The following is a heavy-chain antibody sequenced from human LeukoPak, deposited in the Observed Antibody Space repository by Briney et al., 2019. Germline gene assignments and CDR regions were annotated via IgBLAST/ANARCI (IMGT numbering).Heavy chain of an antibody. J-gene: IGHJ4*02. V-gene: IGHV3-7*01. CDR3: ARVTAYDRSNYYRPLDY. Sequence: PGGSLRLSCAASGFTFSAYWMNWVRQAPGKGLEWVANIKEDGSEKYYVDSVKGRFTISRDNAKKSLYLQMNSLRAEDTAVYYCARVTAYDRSNYYRPLDYWGQGTVVTVSS. CDR2: IKEDGSEK. D-gene: IGHD3-22*01. CDR1: GFTFSAYW.